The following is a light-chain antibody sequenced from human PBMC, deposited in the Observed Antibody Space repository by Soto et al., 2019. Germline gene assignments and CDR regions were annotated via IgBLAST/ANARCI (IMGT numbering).Light chain of an antibody. CDR3: QQSYTGARWT. Sequence: DIQMTQSPSSLSASVGDRVTITCRASQNIGNYLNWYQKKPGKAPKFLIYAASSLQSGFPSRFSGRGSGKDFTLTISNLQPEDFATYFCQQSYTGARWTFGQGTKVEIK. J-gene: IGKJ1*01. CDR1: QNIGNY. V-gene: IGKV1-39*01. CDR2: AAS.